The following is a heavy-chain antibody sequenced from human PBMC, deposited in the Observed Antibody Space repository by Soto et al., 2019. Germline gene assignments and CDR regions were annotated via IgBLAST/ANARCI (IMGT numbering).Heavy chain of an antibody. V-gene: IGHV4-30-2*01. CDR2: IYHSGST. D-gene: IGHD5-12*01. J-gene: IGHJ4*02. CDR1: GGSISSGGYS. CDR3: ARERVATTHFDY. Sequence: PSETLSLTCAVSGGSISSGGYSWSWIRQPPGKGLEWIGYIYHSGSTYYNPSLKSRVTISVDRSKNQFSLKLSSVTAADTAVYYCARERVATTHFDYWGQGTLVTVSS.